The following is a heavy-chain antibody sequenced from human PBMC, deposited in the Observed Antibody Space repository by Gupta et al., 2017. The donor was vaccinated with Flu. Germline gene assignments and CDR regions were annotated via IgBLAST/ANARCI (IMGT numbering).Heavy chain of an antibody. J-gene: IGHJ4*02. V-gene: IGHV3-48*03. Sequence: KMEESGGGLVQPGGSLRVSCGASGLRLSDYEVNWVRQTPGKGLEWLSYISTSGSTVNYADSVKGRFTISRDNAENSVHLQMTSLRAEDTGVYYCVRLFYFNSCFDYWGQGTLVTVSS. CDR2: ISTSGSTV. CDR3: VRLFYFNSCFDY. CDR1: GLRLSDYE. D-gene: IGHD3-10*01.